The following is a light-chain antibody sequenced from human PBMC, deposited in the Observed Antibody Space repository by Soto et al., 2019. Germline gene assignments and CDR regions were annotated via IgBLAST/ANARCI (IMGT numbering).Light chain of an antibody. CDR3: SSFSSSSTLV. CDR1: SNDVGGYNY. CDR2: DVT. J-gene: IGLJ2*01. V-gene: IGLV2-14*03. Sequence: QSVLTQPASVSGSPGQSITISCTGTSNDVGGYNYVSWFQQHPGKAPKLLIYDVTNRPSGVSNRFSGSKSGNTASLTISGLQAEDEADYYCSSFSSSSTLVFGGGTKVNVL.